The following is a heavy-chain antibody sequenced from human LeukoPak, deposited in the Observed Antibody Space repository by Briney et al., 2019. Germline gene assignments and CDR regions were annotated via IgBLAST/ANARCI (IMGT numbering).Heavy chain of an antibody. CDR3: ASGPLFSSSSWFDY. V-gene: IGHV1-69*05. CDR1: GGTFSSYA. Sequence: GSSVKVSCKASGGTFSSYAISWVRQAPGQGLEWMGGIIPIFGTANYAQKFQGRVTITTDESTSTAYMELSSLRSEDTAVYYCASGPLFSSSSWFDYWGQGTLVPVSS. J-gene: IGHJ4*02. D-gene: IGHD6-13*01. CDR2: IIPIFGTA.